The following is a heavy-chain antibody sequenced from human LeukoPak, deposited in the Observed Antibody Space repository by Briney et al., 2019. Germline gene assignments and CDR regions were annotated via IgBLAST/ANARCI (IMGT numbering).Heavy chain of an antibody. Sequence: GGSLRLSCAASGFTFSSYSMNWVRQAPGKGLEWVSYISSSSSTIYYADSVKGRFTISRDNAKNSLYLQMNSLRAEDTAVYYCASETYYYDGSGYYYGHRAFDIWGQGTMVTVSS. V-gene: IGHV3-48*01. CDR2: ISSSSSTI. J-gene: IGHJ3*02. CDR3: ASETYYYDGSGYYYGHRAFDI. D-gene: IGHD3-22*01. CDR1: GFTFSSYS.